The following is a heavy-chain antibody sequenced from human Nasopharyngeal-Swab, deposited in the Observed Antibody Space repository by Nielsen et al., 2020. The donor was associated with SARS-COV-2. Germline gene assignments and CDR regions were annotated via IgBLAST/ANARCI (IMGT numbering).Heavy chain of an antibody. V-gene: IGHV4-39*01. D-gene: IGHD3-22*01. CDR3: AKQYYYDSSGYDPRSYYFDY. Sequence: SETLSLTCTVSGGSIGSSSYYWGWIRQPPGKGLEWIGSIYYSGSTYYNPSLKSRVTISVDTSKNQFSLKLSSVTAADTAVYYCAKQYYYDSSGYDPRSYYFDYWGQGTLVTVSS. J-gene: IGHJ4*02. CDR2: IYYSGST. CDR1: GGSIGSSSYY.